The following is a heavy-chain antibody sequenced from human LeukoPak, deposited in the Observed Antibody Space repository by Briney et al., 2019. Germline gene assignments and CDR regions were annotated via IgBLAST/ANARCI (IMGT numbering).Heavy chain of an antibody. CDR1: GFTFSSYS. CDR3: ARDSSLHGFGELSLYFDY. Sequence: GGSLRLSCAASGFTFSSYSMNWVCQAPGRGLEWVSSISSSSSYIYYADSVKGRFTISRDNAKNSLYLQMNSLRAEDTAVYYCARDSSLHGFGELSLYFDYWGQGTLVTVSS. J-gene: IGHJ4*02. D-gene: IGHD3-10*01. CDR2: ISSSSSYI. V-gene: IGHV3-21*01.